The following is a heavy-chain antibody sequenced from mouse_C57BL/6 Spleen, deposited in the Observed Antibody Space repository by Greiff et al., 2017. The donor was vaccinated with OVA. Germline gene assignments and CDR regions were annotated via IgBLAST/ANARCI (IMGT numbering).Heavy chain of an antibody. CDR1: GFSLTSYG. J-gene: IGHJ4*01. CDR2: IWSDGST. V-gene: IGHV2-6-1*01. D-gene: IGHD3-2*02. Sequence: VKLVESGPGLVAPSQSLSITCTVSGFSLTSYGVHWVRQPPGKGLEWLVVIWSDGSTTYNSALKSRLSISKDNSKSQVFLKMNSLQTDDTAKYYCARHPETAQATGAMDYWGQGTSVTVSS. CDR3: ARHPETAQATGAMDY.